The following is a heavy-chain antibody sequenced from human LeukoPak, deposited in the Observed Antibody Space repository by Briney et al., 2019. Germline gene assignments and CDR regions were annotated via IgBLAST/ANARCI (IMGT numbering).Heavy chain of an antibody. D-gene: IGHD3-3*01. CDR3: ATDPLLDFWGSSNDAFDI. CDR1: GFTFSSYA. CDR2: ISYEGSNK. J-gene: IGHJ3*02. Sequence: GRSLRLSSAASGFTFSSYAMLWVRRAPGKGREGVAVISYEGSNKWYTDYMEGPYTISRHNSKNTLYVQMYSLRAKDTAMYYCATDPLLDFWGSSNDAFDIWGQGTMVTVSS. V-gene: IGHV3-30*10.